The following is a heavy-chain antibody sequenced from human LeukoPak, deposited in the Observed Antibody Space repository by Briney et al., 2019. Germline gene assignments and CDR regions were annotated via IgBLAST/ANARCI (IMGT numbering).Heavy chain of an antibody. J-gene: IGHJ4*02. Sequence: ASVKVSCKASGYTFTSYYIHWLRQAPGQRCEWMGWSDPKSGATTYEHFQGRVTMTRDTSISTAYMELSRRTSDDTAVYYCAKMLDSSSPRDYWGQGTLVTVSS. CDR1: GYTFTSYY. V-gene: IGHV1-2*02. D-gene: IGHD6-6*01. CDR2: SDPKSGAT. CDR3: AKMLDSSSPRDY.